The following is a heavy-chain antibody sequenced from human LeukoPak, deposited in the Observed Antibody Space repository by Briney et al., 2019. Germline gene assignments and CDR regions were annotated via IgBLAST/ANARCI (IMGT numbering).Heavy chain of an antibody. CDR2: ISYDGSNK. V-gene: IGHV3-30-3*01. Sequence: GGSLRLSCAASGFTFSSYAMHWVRQAPGKGLEWVAVISYDGSNKYYADSVKGRFTISRDNSKNTLYLQMNSLRAEDTAVYYCVVNGRPFKRYYYDSSGYYAYWGQGTLVTVSS. D-gene: IGHD3-22*01. J-gene: IGHJ4*02. CDR3: VVNGRPFKRYYYDSSGYYAY. CDR1: GFTFSSYA.